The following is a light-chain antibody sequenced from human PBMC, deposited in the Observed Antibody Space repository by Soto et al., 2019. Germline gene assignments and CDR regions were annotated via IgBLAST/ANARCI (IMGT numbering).Light chain of an antibody. Sequence: EILLTQSPGTLSLSPGDRSTLSCRASQSLGSGYLAWYRQKPGQAPRILIYAASSRDTGVPDRFSGSGAGTDFSLTISRLEPEDVAVDYCQQYDTSTRTFGQGTKVDI. V-gene: IGKV3-20*01. J-gene: IGKJ1*01. CDR1: QSLGSGY. CDR3: QQYDTSTRT. CDR2: AAS.